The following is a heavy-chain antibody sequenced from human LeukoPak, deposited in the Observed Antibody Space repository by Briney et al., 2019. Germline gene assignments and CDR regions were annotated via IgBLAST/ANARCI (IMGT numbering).Heavy chain of an antibody. V-gene: IGHV4-59*01. Sequence: SETLSLTCTVSGGSISSYYWSWFRQPPGKGLEWIGYIYYSGSTNYNPSLKSRVTISVDTSKNQFSLKLSSVTAADTAVYYCARDRVVAALSGMDVWGQGTTVTVSS. CDR1: GGSISSYY. CDR2: IYYSGST. D-gene: IGHD2-15*01. CDR3: ARDRVVAALSGMDV. J-gene: IGHJ6*02.